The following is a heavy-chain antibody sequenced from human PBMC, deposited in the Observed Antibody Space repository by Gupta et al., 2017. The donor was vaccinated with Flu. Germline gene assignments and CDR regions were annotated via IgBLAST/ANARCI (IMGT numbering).Heavy chain of an antibody. CDR3: ANSILSRSPRFEYGDELRYFPQED. V-gene: IGHV3-23*01. CDR2: ISGSGGST. D-gene: IGHD4-17*01. J-gene: IGHJ4*02. Sequence: AISGSGGSTYYADSVKGRFTISRDNSKNTLYLQMNSLRAEDTAVYYCANSILSRSPRFEYGDELRYFPQEDWGQGTLVTVSS.